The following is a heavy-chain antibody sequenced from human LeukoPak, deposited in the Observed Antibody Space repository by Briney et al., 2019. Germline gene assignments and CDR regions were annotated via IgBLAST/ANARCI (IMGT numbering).Heavy chain of an antibody. V-gene: IGHV3-64*04. CDR3: AKEFSGYGFDF. Sequence: GGSLRLSCSASGFTFSNYAMHWVRQAPGKGLEYVSAISSNGGSTYYADSVKGRFSISRDNSKNTLYVQLNSLRVEDTAVYYCAKEFSGYGFDFWGQGTLVTVSS. CDR1: GFTFSNYA. CDR2: ISSNGGST. D-gene: IGHD5-12*01. J-gene: IGHJ4*02.